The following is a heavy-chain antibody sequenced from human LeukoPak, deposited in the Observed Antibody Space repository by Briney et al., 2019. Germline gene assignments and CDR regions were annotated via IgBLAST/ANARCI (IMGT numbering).Heavy chain of an antibody. CDR3: ARLEWVNSSDWFDP. V-gene: IGHV5-51*01. CDR1: GYSFTNYW. J-gene: IGHJ5*02. D-gene: IGHD6-6*01. CDR2: IYPGDSDT. Sequence: GESLKISCKASGYSFTNYWIGWVRQMPGKGLEWMGIIYPGDSDTRYSPSFQGQVTISADKSIGTAYLQWNSLKASDTAIYYCARLEWVNSSDWFDPWGQGTLVTVSS.